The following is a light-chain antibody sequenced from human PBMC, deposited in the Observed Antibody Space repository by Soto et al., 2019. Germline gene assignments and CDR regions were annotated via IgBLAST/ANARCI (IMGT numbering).Light chain of an antibody. Sequence: QSVLTQSPSASASLGASVKLTCTLSSGHSSYAIAWHQQQPEKGPRYLMKVNSNGSHSKGDGTPDRFSGSSSGAERYLTISSLQSEEEADYSCQTWGSGIRVVFGGGTKVTV. CDR2: VNSNGSH. CDR3: QTWGSGIRVV. V-gene: IGLV4-69*01. CDR1: SGHSSYA. J-gene: IGLJ2*01.